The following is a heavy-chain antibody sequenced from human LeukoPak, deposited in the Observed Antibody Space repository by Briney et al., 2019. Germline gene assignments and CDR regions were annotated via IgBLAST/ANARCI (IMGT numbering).Heavy chain of an antibody. V-gene: IGHV4-34*01. CDR3: ARDSTAAFDL. Sequence: PSETLSLTCAVYGGSFSGYYWSWIRQPPGKGLEWIGEINHSGSTNYNPSLKSRVTISVDTSKNQFSLKLSSVTAADTAVYYCARDSTAAFDLWGRGALVTVSS. D-gene: IGHD6-25*01. J-gene: IGHJ2*01. CDR1: GGSFSGYY. CDR2: INHSGST.